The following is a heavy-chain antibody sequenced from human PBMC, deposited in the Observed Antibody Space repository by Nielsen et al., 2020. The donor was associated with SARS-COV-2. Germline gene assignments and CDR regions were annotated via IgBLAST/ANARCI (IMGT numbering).Heavy chain of an antibody. CDR3: ARDYHYYDSSGYYLPSDY. D-gene: IGHD3-22*01. CDR2: ISGNGGST. V-gene: IGHV3-23*01. CDR1: GLTLSNIG. J-gene: IGHJ4*02. Sequence: GESLKISCAASGLTLSNIGMGWVRQAPGKGLEWVSGISGNGGSTRYADSVKGRFTISRDSSKNTVDLQMNSLRVEDTAVYYCARDYHYYDSSGYYLPSDYWGQGTLVIVSS.